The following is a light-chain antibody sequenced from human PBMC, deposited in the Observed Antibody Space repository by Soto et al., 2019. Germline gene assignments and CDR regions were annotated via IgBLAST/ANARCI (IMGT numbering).Light chain of an antibody. CDR1: QSVSNN. CDR2: GVS. V-gene: IGKV3D-15*01. J-gene: IGKJ5*01. CDR3: QQYYDWPIT. Sequence: EVVMTQSPATLSVSPGERATFSCRASQSVSNNLAWYQQKPGQAPRLLMYGVSSRATGIPDRFTGSGSGADFTLTISSLQSEDFAVYYCQQYYDWPITFGQGTRLEIK.